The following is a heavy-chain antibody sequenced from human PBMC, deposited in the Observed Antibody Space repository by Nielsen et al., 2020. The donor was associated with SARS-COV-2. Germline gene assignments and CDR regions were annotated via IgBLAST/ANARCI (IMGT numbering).Heavy chain of an antibody. D-gene: IGHD6-19*01. Sequence: SVKVSCKASGGTFSSYAISWVRQAPGQGLEWMGGIIPIFGTANYAQKFQGRVTITADKSTSTAYMELSSLRSEDTAVYYCARLGSGRGPGEYWGQGTLVTVSS. J-gene: IGHJ4*02. V-gene: IGHV1-69*06. CDR1: GGTFSSYA. CDR2: IIPIFGTA. CDR3: ARLGSGRGPGEY.